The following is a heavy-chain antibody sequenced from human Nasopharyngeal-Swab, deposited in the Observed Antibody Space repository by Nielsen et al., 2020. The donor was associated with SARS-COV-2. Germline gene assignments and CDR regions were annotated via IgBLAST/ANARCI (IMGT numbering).Heavy chain of an antibody. J-gene: IGHJ4*02. Sequence: VRQMPGKGLVWVSRINSDGSIIDYADSVKGRFTISRDNARNTLNLQMSSLRAEDTALYYCVCGETTPSDYWGQGTLVTVSS. CDR3: VCGETTPSDY. CDR2: INSDGSII. D-gene: IGHD2-15*01. V-gene: IGHV3-74*01.